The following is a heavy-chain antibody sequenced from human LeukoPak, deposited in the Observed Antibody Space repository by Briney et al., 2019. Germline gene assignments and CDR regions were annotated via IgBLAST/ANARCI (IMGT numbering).Heavy chain of an antibody. CDR2: ISGSGGST. CDR1: GFIFSNHA. J-gene: IGHJ4*02. Sequence: GGSLRLSCAASGFIFSNHAMHWVRQAPGKGLEWVSHISGSGGSTKYSGSVKGRFTISRDNSKNTLYLQINSLRADDTAVYYCAKDQDPHSYGSGSYAPFDYWGQGTLVTVSS. CDR3: AKDQDPHSYGSGSYAPFDY. D-gene: IGHD3-10*01. V-gene: IGHV3-23*01.